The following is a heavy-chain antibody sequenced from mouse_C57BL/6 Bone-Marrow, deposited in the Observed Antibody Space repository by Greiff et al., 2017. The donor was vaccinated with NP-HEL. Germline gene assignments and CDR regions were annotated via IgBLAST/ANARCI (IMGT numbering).Heavy chain of an antibody. Sequence: EVKLMESGGGLVKPGGSLKLSCAASGFTFSSYTMSWVRQTPEKRLEWVATISGGGGNTYYPDSVQGRFTISRYNAKNTLYLQMSSLRSEDTALYYCARRGYGYYYAMDYWGQGTSVTVSS. CDR2: ISGGGGNT. D-gene: IGHD1-1*01. CDR3: ARRGYGYYYAMDY. CDR1: GFTFSSYT. J-gene: IGHJ4*01. V-gene: IGHV5-9*01.